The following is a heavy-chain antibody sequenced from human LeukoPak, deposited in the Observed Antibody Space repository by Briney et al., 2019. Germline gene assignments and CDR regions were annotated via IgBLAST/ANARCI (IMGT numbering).Heavy chain of an antibody. V-gene: IGHV3-64*01. D-gene: IGHD5-12*01. CDR3: ARSLGVDSAYVVNDPYEF. J-gene: IGHJ4*02. CDR1: GFTFSVYS. CDR2: INRNGDST. Sequence: GGSLRLSCAGSGFTFSVYSMHWVRQAPGRGLEYVSAINRNGDSTYYANSVKGRFTISRDNSKNTLYLQMGSLRAEDMAMYYCARSLGVDSAYVVNDPYEFWGPGPLVSVSS.